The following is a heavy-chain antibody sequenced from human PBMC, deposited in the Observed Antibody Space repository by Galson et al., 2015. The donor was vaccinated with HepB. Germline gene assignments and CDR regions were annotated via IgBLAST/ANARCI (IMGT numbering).Heavy chain of an antibody. Sequence: SLRLSCAASGFTFSDYGIHWVRQPPGKRLEWVAVITYDAINQYYADSVKGRFTISRSDSKNTVYLQMNSLTPEDTAAYYCARDGQQRVLVNWFDPWGQGTLVTVSS. CDR1: GFTFSDYG. J-gene: IGHJ5*02. V-gene: IGHV3-30*03. CDR2: ITYDAINQ. D-gene: IGHD2-8*02. CDR3: ARDGQQRVLVNWFDP.